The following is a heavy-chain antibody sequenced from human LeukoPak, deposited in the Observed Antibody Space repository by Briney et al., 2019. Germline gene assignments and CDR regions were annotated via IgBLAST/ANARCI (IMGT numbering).Heavy chain of an antibody. D-gene: IGHD2-15*01. CDR2: IIPIFGIA. CDR3: ARKLFGRHCSGGSCYGAFDI. J-gene: IGHJ3*02. Sequence: SVKVSCKASGGTFSSYAISWVRQAPGQGLEWMGRIIPIFGIANYAQKFQGRVTITADKSTSTAYMELSSLRSEDTAVYYCARKLFGRHCSGGSCYGAFDIWGQGTMVTVSS. V-gene: IGHV1-69*04. CDR1: GGTFSSYA.